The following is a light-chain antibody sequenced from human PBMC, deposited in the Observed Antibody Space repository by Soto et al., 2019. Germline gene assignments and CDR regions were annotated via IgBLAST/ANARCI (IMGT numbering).Light chain of an antibody. Sequence: QSVLTQPPSASGTPGQRVTISCSGSGSSIGTNTVNWYRQLPGTTPKLLISGNNQRPTGVPDRFSRSKTVNSVSLAISGLNSEDAAEYYFATWDGSMNNVIIGGGTKLTVL. CDR3: ATWDGSMNNVI. J-gene: IGLJ2*01. V-gene: IGLV1-44*01. CDR2: GNN. CDR1: GSSIGTNT.